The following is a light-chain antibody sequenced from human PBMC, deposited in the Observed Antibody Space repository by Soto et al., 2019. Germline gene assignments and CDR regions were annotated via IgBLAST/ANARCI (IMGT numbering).Light chain of an antibody. Sequence: DIQMTQSPSTLSASVGDRVTITCRASQSISSWLAWYQHKPGKAPNLLIYKASSLESGVPSRFSGSGSGTEFTLTVSSLQPDDFATYYCQQYDSYTLTFGGGTKVDIK. V-gene: IGKV1-5*03. CDR3: QQYDSYTLT. CDR2: KAS. J-gene: IGKJ4*01. CDR1: QSISSW.